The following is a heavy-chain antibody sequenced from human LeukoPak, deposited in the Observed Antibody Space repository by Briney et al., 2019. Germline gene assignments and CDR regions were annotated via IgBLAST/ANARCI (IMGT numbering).Heavy chain of an antibody. V-gene: IGHV3-30*03. CDR2: ISHDGSNK. CDR3: TADLSDSSGPSHDY. D-gene: IGHD3-22*01. J-gene: IGHJ4*02. Sequence: GGSLRLSCAASGFTFSTYGIHWVRQAPGKGLEWVAVISHDGSNKYYADSVKGRFTISRDNSKDTLYLQMNSLKTEDTAVYYCTADLSDSSGPSHDYWGQGTLVTVSS. CDR1: GFTFSTYG.